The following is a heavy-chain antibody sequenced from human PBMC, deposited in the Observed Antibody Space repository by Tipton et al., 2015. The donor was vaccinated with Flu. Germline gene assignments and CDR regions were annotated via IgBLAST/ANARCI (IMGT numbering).Heavy chain of an antibody. CDR3: ARVGRELLNAFDI. Sequence: LRLSCAVYGGSFSGYYWSWIRQPPGKGLEWIGEINHSGSTNYNPSLKSRATISVDTSKNQFSLKLSSVTAADTAVYYCARVGRELLNAFDIWGQGTMVTVSS. CDR2: INHSGST. CDR1: GGSFSGYY. V-gene: IGHV4-34*01. D-gene: IGHD1-26*01. J-gene: IGHJ3*02.